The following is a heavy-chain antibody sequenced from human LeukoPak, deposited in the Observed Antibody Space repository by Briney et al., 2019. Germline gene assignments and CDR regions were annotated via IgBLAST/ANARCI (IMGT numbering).Heavy chain of an antibody. Sequence: GGSLRLSCAASGFTFSNAWMSWVRQAPGKGLEWVGRIKSKTDGGTTDYAAPAKGRFTISRDDSKNTLYLQMNSLKTEDTAVYYCTTDLDSSSWHLYYYYYYGMDVWGQGTTVTVSS. V-gene: IGHV3-15*01. J-gene: IGHJ6*02. CDR2: IKSKTDGGTT. D-gene: IGHD6-13*01. CDR3: TTDLDSSSWHLYYYYYYGMDV. CDR1: GFTFSNAW.